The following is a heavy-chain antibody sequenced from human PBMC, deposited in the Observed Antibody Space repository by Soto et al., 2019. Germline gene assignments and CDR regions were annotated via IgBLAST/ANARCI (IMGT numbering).Heavy chain of an antibody. CDR2: ISYDGSNK. CDR3: AKEKEPIRYSDWSQLTADY. CDR1: GFTFSSYG. J-gene: IGHJ4*02. V-gene: IGHV3-30*18. D-gene: IGHD3-9*01. Sequence: GLSLRLSCAASGFTFSSYGMHWVRQAPGKGLEWVAVISYDGSNKYYADSVKGRFTISRDNSKNTLYLQMNSLRAEDTAVYYCAKEKEPIRYSDWSQLTADYWGQGTLVTVSS.